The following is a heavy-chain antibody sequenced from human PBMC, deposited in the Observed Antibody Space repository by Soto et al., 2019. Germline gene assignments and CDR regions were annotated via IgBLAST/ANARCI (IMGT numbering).Heavy chain of an antibody. CDR2: IYYSGTT. CDR3: TTFLVPARRLTDFDF. V-gene: IGHV4-39*01. CDR1: GASITTSNSY. J-gene: IGHJ4*02. Sequence: PQTLSLTCPAYGASITTSNSYWGRVRQHPEMGLEWIENIYYSGTTYYNLSLESRVTISVNTSKNQFVLTLYSVTAADTAVYSCTTFLVPARRLTDFDFWGPGTQVTVSS. D-gene: IGHD2-21*02.